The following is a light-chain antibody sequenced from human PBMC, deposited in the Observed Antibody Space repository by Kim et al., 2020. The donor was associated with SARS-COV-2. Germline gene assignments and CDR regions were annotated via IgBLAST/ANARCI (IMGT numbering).Light chain of an antibody. J-gene: IGKJ2*01. Sequence: ESVGDRVTITCRASQDISNFLAWFQQKPGKVPKRLIYATSSLQSGVPSRFSGSGSGTEYSLTISSLQPEDFATYYCLQHKTYPYTLGQGTKVEIK. V-gene: IGKV1-17*03. CDR3: LQHKTYPYT. CDR1: QDISNF. CDR2: ATS.